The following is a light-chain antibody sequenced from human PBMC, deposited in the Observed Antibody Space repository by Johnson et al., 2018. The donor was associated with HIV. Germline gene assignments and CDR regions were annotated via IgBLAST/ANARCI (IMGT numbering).Light chain of an antibody. CDR2: DNN. CDR3: GTWDSSLSAGRNV. Sequence: QSVLTQPPSVSAAPGQKVTISCSGSSSNIGNNYVSWYQQLPGTAPKFLIYDNNKRPSGIPDRFSGSKSGTSSTLGITGLQTGDEADYYCGTWDSSLSAGRNVFGTGTKVTVL. J-gene: IGLJ1*01. CDR1: SSNIGNNY. V-gene: IGLV1-51*01.